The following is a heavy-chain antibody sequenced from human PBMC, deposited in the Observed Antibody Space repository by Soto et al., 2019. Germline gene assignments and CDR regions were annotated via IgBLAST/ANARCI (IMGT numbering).Heavy chain of an antibody. CDR3: ARDFYSCGGDCPYYMDY. CDR2: ISLYHHST. Sequence: QAQLVQSGAEVKKPGASVRVSCKTSGYPFTDYFIHWVRQAPGQGLEWMGIISLYHHSTSYAQKFQGRLTVTADTSTTMVYMDLSSLTSEDSAVYWCARDFYSCGGDCPYYMDYWGQGTLVTVSS. CDR1: GYPFTDYF. D-gene: IGHD2-21*02. J-gene: IGHJ4*02. V-gene: IGHV1-46*01.